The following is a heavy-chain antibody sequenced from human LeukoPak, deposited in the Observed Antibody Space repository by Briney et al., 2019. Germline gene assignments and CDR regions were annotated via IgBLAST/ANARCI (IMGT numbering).Heavy chain of an antibody. Sequence: GGSLRLSCAASALTVSSNCMSWVRQAPGKGLDWVSFIYSGGNTYYADSVKGRFTISSDNSKNTVHLQMNSLRAEDTAMYYCARRAGDYSHPYDYWGQGTLVTVSS. D-gene: IGHD3-22*01. J-gene: IGHJ4*02. CDR3: ARRAGDYSHPYDY. V-gene: IGHV3-53*01. CDR2: IYSGGNT. CDR1: ALTVSSNC.